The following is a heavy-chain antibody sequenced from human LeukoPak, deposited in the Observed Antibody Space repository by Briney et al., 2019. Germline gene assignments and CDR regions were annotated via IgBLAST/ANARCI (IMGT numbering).Heavy chain of an antibody. CDR3: ARSTRAKPWLGIKIYAFDI. Sequence: SETLSLTCTVSGGSISSSSYYWGWIRQPPGKGLEWIGSIYYSGSTYYNPSLKSRVTISVDTSKNQFSLKLSSVTAADTAVYYCARSTRAKPWLGIKIYAFDIWGQGTMVTVSS. CDR2: IYYSGST. D-gene: IGHD6-19*01. V-gene: IGHV4-39*07. J-gene: IGHJ3*02. CDR1: GGSISSSSYY.